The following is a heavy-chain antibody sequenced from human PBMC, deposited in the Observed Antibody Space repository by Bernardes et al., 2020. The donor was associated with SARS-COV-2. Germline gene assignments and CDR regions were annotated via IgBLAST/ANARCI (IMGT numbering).Heavy chain of an antibody. CDR2: FDPEDGET. V-gene: IGHV1-24*01. CDR3: ATGDCSSTSCYTHYYYYYGMDV. D-gene: IGHD2-2*02. Sequence: ASMKVSCKVSGYTLTELSMHWVRQAPGKGLEWMGGFDPEDGETIYAQKFQGRVTMTEDTSTDTAYMELSSLRSEDTAVYYCATGDCSSTSCYTHYYYYYGMDVWGQGTTVTVSS. CDR1: GYTLTELS. J-gene: IGHJ6*02.